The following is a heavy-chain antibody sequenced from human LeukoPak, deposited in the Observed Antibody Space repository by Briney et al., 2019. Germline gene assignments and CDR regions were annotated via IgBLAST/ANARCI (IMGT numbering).Heavy chain of an antibody. CDR1: GSTFSNYV. V-gene: IGHV3-23*01. CDR2: INESGGST. D-gene: IGHD3-3*01. J-gene: IGHJ4*02. CDR3: ARWSDSKWSDY. Sequence: GGSLRLSCAASGSTFSNYVMTWVRQAPGKGLEWVSTINESGGSTYYADSVKGRFTISRDNSKNTLSLQMNSLRAEDTAVYYCARWSDSKWSDYWGQGTLVTVSS.